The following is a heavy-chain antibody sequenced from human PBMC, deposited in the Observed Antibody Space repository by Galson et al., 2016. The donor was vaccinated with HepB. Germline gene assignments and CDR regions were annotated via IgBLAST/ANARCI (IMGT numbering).Heavy chain of an antibody. CDR3: ARDWSTGIAGAGNDF. CDR1: GFTFRNHQ. CDR2: IEPDGNSP. J-gene: IGHJ4*02. Sequence: SLRLSCAVSGFTFRNHQMHWLRQVPGKGLVWVSRIEPDGNSPIYADSVKGRFTISRDNAKNSVFLHMTSLRVEDSAVYYCARDWSTGIAGAGNDFWGQGTLVTVSS. D-gene: IGHD6-13*01. V-gene: IGHV3-74*01.